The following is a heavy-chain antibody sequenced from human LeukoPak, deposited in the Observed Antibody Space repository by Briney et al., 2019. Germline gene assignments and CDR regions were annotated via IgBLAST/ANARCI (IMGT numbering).Heavy chain of an antibody. J-gene: IGHJ4*02. V-gene: IGHV3-30*18. D-gene: IGHD5-18*01. CDR2: LSYDGSNK. Sequence: GGSLRLSCAASGFTFSSYGMHWVRQAPGKGLEWVAVLSYDGSNKYYADSVKGRFTISRDNSKNTLHLQMNSLRAEDTAVYYCAKSLGRQLWLIRLFDYWGQGTLVTVSS. CDR3: AKSLGRQLWLIRLFDY. CDR1: GFTFSSYG.